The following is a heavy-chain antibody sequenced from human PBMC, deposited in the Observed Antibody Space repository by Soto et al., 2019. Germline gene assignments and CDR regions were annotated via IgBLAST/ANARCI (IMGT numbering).Heavy chain of an antibody. J-gene: IGHJ3*02. CDR2: IYHTGRT. CDR1: NGSISSSNW. D-gene: IGHD3-9*01. V-gene: IGHV4-4*02. Sequence: QVQLQESGPGLVKPSGTLSLTCVITNGSISSSNWWSWVRQPPGKGLDWIGEIYHTGRTNYNPSLRSRVTMSIDKSNNRFSLRLSSLTAADTAVYYCVRDEAHYDILTGSSLGRAFDIWGQGTMVTVSS. CDR3: VRDEAHYDILTGSSLGRAFDI.